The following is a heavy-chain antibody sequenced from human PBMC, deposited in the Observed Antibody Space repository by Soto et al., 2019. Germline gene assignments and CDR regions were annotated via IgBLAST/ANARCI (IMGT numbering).Heavy chain of an antibody. CDR2: VSYTGAS. V-gene: IGHV4-39*01. J-gene: IGHJ1*01. D-gene: IGHD3-16*01. CDR1: GDSIASSDYY. Sequence: SETLSLTCTVSGDSIASSDYYWGWIRQPPGKGLAWIGSVSYTGASYYSPSLKSRLSISLDTSKNQFSLRLSSVTAADTAVYYRVRLLFVCGQGTPVTVSS. CDR3: VRLLFV.